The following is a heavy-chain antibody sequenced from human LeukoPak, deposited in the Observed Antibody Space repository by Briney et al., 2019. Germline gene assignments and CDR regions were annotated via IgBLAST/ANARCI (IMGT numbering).Heavy chain of an antibody. V-gene: IGHV3-30*04. Sequence: PGGSLRLSCEASGFTFITFPMHWVRQTPDKRLEWVAVISDDGRETYYADSVKGRFTISRDNSKNTLYLQMNSLSPEDTAVVYCARVGRVSIYPSYMDVWGKGTTVTVSS. CDR3: ARVGRVSIYPSYMDV. CDR2: ISDDGRET. J-gene: IGHJ6*03. D-gene: IGHD6-6*01. CDR1: GFTFITFP.